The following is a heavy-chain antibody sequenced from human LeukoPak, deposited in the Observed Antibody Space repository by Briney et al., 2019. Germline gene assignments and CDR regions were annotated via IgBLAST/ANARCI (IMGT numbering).Heavy chain of an antibody. CDR1: GGTFSNYA. V-gene: IGHV1-69*13. Sequence: SVKVSCKASGGTFSNYAISWERQAPGQGLEWMGGIIPIFGTANYAQKFQGRVTITADESTSTAYMELSSLRSEDTAVYYCAREGRAGYCTTTSCYTVDYFDYWGQGTLVTVSS. D-gene: IGHD2-2*02. J-gene: IGHJ4*02. CDR2: IIPIFGTA. CDR3: AREGRAGYCTTTSCYTVDYFDY.